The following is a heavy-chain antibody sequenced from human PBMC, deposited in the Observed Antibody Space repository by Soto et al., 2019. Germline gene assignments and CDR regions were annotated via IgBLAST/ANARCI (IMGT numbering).Heavy chain of an antibody. D-gene: IGHD6-6*01. CDR2: ISAYNGNT. J-gene: IGHJ4*02. Sequence: RASVKVSCKASGYTFTSYGISWVRQAPGQGLEWMGWISAYNGNTNYAQKLQGRVTMTTDTFTSTAYMELRSLRSDDTAVYYCARDGDIAARLWNRNFDYWGQGTLVTVSS. CDR1: GYTFTSYG. V-gene: IGHV1-18*04. CDR3: ARDGDIAARLWNRNFDY.